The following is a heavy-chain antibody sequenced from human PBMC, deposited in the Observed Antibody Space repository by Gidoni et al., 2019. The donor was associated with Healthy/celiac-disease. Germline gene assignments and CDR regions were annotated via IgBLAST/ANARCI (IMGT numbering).Heavy chain of an antibody. V-gene: IGHV3-11*05. D-gene: IGHD6-19*01. CDR3: ARDSKGYSSGWYGSNDY. J-gene: IGHJ4*02. CDR2: ISSSSSYT. Sequence: QVQLVESGGGLVKPGGSLRLSCAASGFTFSDYYMSWIRQAPGKGLEWVSYISSSSSYTNYADSVKGRFTISRDNAKNSLYLQMNSLRAEDTAVYYCARDSKGYSSGWYGSNDYWGQGTLVTVSS. CDR1: GFTFSDYY.